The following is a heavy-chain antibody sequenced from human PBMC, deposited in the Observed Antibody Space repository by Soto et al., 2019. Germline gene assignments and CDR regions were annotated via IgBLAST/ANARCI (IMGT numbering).Heavy chain of an antibody. CDR1: DGSISSEY. Sequence: KLSGTPSLTCSVPDGSISSEYWSWIRQPPGKGLEWIAYIYYSGSTSYNPSLKSRVSISLDTSKNQFSLKLSSVTAADTAVYYCARTYDGSGPNSGGYGFDIWGQGTMVT. D-gene: IGHD3-22*01. CDR2: IYYSGST. J-gene: IGHJ3*02. V-gene: IGHV4-59*01. CDR3: ARTYDGSGPNSGGYGFDI.